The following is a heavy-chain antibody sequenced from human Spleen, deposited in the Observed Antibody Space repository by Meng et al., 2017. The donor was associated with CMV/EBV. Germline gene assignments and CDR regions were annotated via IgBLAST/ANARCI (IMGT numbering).Heavy chain of an antibody. J-gene: IGHJ3*02. Sequence: SETLSLTCTVSGGSISTGSYYWGWIRQPPGKGLEWIGSLYYSGGIYYNLSFKSRVTISVDTSKNRFSLKLTSVTAADTAMYYCAGPDDMGSSPHDPFDIWGQGTMVTVSS. V-gene: IGHV4-39*02. CDR2: LYYSGGI. CDR1: GGSISTGSYY. CDR3: AGPDDMGSSPHDPFDI. D-gene: IGHD1-1*01.